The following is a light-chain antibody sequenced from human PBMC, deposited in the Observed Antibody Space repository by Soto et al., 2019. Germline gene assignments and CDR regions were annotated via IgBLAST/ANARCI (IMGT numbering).Light chain of an antibody. V-gene: IGKV3-11*01. Sequence: EIVLTQSPATLSFSPGEGATVSCSASQSVSSYLAWYQQKPGQAPRLLIYDASNRATGISARFSGSGSGTDFTLTISSLEPEDFAVYYCQQRSKWPPEVTFGQGTRLEIK. CDR1: QSVSSY. CDR2: DAS. J-gene: IGKJ5*01. CDR3: QQRSKWPPEVT.